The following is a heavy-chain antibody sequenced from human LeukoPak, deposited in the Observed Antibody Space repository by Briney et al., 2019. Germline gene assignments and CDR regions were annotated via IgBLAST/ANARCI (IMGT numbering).Heavy chain of an antibody. D-gene: IGHD3-22*01. J-gene: IGHJ4*02. Sequence: SETLSLTCAVYGGSFSGYYWSWIRQPPGKGLEWIGEINHSGSTNYNPSLKSRVTISVDTSKNQFSLKLSSVTAADTAVYYCAKDARGYDSSGYLDYWGQGTLVTVSS. CDR3: AKDARGYDSSGYLDY. CDR1: GGSFSGYY. V-gene: IGHV4-34*01. CDR2: INHSGST.